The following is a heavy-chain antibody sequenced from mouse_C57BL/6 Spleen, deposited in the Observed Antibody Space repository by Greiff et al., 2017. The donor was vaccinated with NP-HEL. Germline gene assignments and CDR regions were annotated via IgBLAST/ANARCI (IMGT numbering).Heavy chain of an antibody. CDR2: IDPSDSYT. Sequence: QVQLQQPGAELVMPGASVKLSCKASGYTFTSYWMHWVKQSPGQGLEWIGEIDPSDSYTNYNQKFKGKSTLTVDKSSSTAYMQLSSLTSEDSAVNYCARDNDSSRGKGHWAKGTSVTVSS. D-gene: IGHD1-1*01. J-gene: IGHJ4*01. CDR3: ARDNDSSRGKGH. CDR1: GYTFTSYW. V-gene: IGHV1-69*01.